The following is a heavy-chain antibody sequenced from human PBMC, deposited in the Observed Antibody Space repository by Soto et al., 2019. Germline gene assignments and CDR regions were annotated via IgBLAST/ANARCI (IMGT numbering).Heavy chain of an antibody. CDR1: GGTFSSYA. J-gene: IGHJ6*04. CDR2: IIPISGTA. V-gene: IGHV1-69*01. D-gene: IGHD2-2*01. CDR3: ARSQGSSTSLEIYYYYYYGMDV. Sequence: QVQLVQSGAEVKKPGSSVKVSCKASGGTFSSYAISWVRQAPGQGLEWMGGIIPISGTANYAQKFQGRVTITADESTSTADMELSSLRSEDTAVYYCARSQGSSTSLEIYYYYYYGMDVWGKGTTVSVSS.